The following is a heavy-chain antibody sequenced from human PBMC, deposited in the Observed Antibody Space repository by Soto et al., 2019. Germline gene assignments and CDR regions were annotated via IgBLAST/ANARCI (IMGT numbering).Heavy chain of an antibody. J-gene: IGHJ4*02. CDR3: ARSRGSYPYYFDY. CDR1: GGSFSGYY. V-gene: IGHV4-34*01. D-gene: IGHD1-26*01. CDR2: INHSGST. Sequence: SETLSLTCAVYGGSFSGYYLSWIRQPPGKGLEWIGEINHSGSTNYNPSLKSRVTISVDTSKNQFSLKLSSVTAADTAVYYCARSRGSYPYYFDYWGQGTLVTVSS.